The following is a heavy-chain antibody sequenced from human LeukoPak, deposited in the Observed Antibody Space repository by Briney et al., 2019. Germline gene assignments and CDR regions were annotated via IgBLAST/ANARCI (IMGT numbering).Heavy chain of an antibody. CDR3: ARRKIAVAGNWFDP. V-gene: IGHV4-59*08. J-gene: IGHJ5*02. Sequence: PSETLSLTCTVSGGSISSYYWSWIRQPPGKGLEWIGYIYYSGSTNYNPSLKSRVTISVDTSKNQLSLKLSSVTAADTAVYYCARRKIAVAGNWFDPWGQGTLVTVSS. CDR1: GGSISSYY. D-gene: IGHD6-19*01. CDR2: IYYSGST.